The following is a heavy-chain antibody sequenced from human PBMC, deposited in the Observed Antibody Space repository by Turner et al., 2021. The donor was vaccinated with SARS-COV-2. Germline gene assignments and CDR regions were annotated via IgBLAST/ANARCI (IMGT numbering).Heavy chain of an antibody. CDR2: IWYGGSNE. CDR3: ARDKGEGSSGWLIPSGSYYFDY. Sequence: QVQLVESGGGVVQPGRALRLPCAASGLTFSSYGMHWVRQGAGKGLEWVAGIWYGGSNEDYAESVKGRFTISRDNSKNTLYLQMNSLRAEDTAVYYCARDKGEGSSGWLIPSGSYYFDYWGQGTLVTVSS. CDR1: GLTFSSYG. D-gene: IGHD6-19*01. V-gene: IGHV3-33*01. J-gene: IGHJ4*02.